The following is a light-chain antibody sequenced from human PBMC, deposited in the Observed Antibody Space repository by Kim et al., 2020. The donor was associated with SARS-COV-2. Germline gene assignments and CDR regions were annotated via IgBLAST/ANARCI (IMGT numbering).Light chain of an antibody. Sequence: RGRKASIACSGDKLRDRYPCWYQQKPGPSPVLVIYDDTKRTSEIPERFSGSNSGNTATLTISGTQAMDEADYYCQAWDSSTFYVFGTGTKVTVL. J-gene: IGLJ1*01. CDR3: QAWDSSTFYV. CDR2: DDT. V-gene: IGLV3-1*01. CDR1: KLRDRY.